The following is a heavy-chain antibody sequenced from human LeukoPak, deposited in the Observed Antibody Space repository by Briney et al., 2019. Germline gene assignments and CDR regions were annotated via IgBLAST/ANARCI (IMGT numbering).Heavy chain of an antibody. J-gene: IGHJ4*02. D-gene: IGHD1-26*01. CDR3: ARERGLRGSYPFDY. CDR2: ISGSGGST. V-gene: IGHV3-23*01. Sequence: PGGSLRLSCAASGFTFSSYDMCSVRQAPGKGLEWVSAISGSGGSTYYADSVKGRFTMSRDNSKNTLYLQMNSLRAEDTAVYYCARERGLRGSYPFDYWGQGTLVTVSS. CDR1: GFTFSSYD.